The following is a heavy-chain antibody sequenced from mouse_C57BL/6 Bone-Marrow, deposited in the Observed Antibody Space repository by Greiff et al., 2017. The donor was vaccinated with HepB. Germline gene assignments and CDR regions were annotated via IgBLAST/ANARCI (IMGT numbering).Heavy chain of an antibody. CDR1: GYAFSSSW. CDR2: IYPGDGDT. CDR3: ACHGNCYFDY. J-gene: IGHJ2*01. V-gene: IGHV1-82*01. Sequence: QVQLQQSGPELVKPGASVKISCKASGYAFSSSWMTWVQQRPGKGLEWIGRIYPGDGDTNYKGKFKGKATLTADKPSSTAYLQLSSLTSEDSAVYVWACHGNCYFDYWGQGTTLTVSS. D-gene: IGHD2-1*01.